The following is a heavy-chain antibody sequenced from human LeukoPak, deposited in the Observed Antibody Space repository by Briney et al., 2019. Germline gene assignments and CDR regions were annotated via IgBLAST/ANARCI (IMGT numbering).Heavy chain of an antibody. D-gene: IGHD3-22*01. CDR2: INHSGST. V-gene: IGHV4-34*01. CDR1: GFTFSSYS. J-gene: IGHJ3*02. Sequence: GSLRLSCAASGFTFSSYSMNWVRQAPGKGLEWVGEINHSGSTNYNPSLKIRCTISVDQSKNQFSLKLSSVTAADTAVYYCARGRRRTSITMIQPTAAGFDIWGQGTMVSVSS. CDR3: ARGRRRTSITMIQPTAAGFDI.